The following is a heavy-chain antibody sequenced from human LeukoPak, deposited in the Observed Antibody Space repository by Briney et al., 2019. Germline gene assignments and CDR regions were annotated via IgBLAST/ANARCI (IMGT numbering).Heavy chain of an antibody. D-gene: IGHD2-2*01. CDR3: ARDCSSTSCYLRLYGMDV. CDR2: IYYSGST. Sequence: SETLSLTCTVSGGSVSSGSYYWSWIRQPPGEGLEWIGYIYYSGSTNYNPSLKSRVTISVDTSKNQFSLKLSSVTAADTAGYYCARDCSSTSCYLRLYGMDVWGKGTTVTVSS. J-gene: IGHJ6*04. V-gene: IGHV4-61*01. CDR1: GGSVSSGSYY.